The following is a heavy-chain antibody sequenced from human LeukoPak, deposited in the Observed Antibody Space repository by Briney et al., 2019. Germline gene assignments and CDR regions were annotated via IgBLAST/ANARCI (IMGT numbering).Heavy chain of an antibody. D-gene: IGHD3-22*01. CDR1: GFTFSSYA. V-gene: IGHV3-64*01. CDR2: ISSNGGST. J-gene: IGHJ4*02. CDR3: ARTVVGTSLPIYYFDY. Sequence: GGSLRLSCAASGFTFSSYAMHWVRQAPGKGLEYVSAISSNGGSTYYANSVKGRFTISRDNSKNTLYLQMGSLRAEDTAVYYCARTVVGTSLPIYYFDYWGQGTLVTVSS.